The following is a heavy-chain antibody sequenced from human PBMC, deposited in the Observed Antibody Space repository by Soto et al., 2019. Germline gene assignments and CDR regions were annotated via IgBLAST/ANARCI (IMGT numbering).Heavy chain of an antibody. CDR2: IYYSGST. CDR1: GCSISSYY. CDR3: ARLGGYYQAFDS. D-gene: IGHD3-22*01. J-gene: IGHJ4*02. V-gene: IGHV4-59*08. Sequence: SETLSLTCPFSGCSISSYYWSWIRQPPGKGLEWIGYIYYSGSTNYNPSLKSRVTISVDTSKNQFSLQLSSVTSADTAVYYCARLGGYYQAFDSWGQGTLVTVSS.